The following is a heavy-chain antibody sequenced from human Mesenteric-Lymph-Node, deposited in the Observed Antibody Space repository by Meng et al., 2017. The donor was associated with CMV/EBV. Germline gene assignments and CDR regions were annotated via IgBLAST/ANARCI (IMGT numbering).Heavy chain of an antibody. CDR3: ARNVEMAAIWFDP. V-gene: IGHV4-39*07. Sequence: SGSSISSGSYYWGWIRQPPGKGLEWIGNIYYSGTTKYNPSLKSRVTISVDTSKNQFSLKMSSVTAADTAVYYCARNVEMAAIWFDPWGQGTLVTVSS. CDR2: IYYSGTT. D-gene: IGHD5-24*01. CDR1: GSSISSGSYY. J-gene: IGHJ5*02.